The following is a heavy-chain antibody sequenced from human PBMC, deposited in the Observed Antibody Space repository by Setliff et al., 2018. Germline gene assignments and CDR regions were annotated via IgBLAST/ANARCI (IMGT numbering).Heavy chain of an antibody. CDR3: ARGRHHDTLSGYIDF. Sequence: PGGSLRLSCAASGFTFSSYALHWVRQAPGKGLEWVTLISYDGIDKYYADSVKGRFTVSRDNSKNTLYLQMNSLRAEDTAFYYCARGRHHDTLSGYIDFLCQGTLVTVSS. J-gene: IGHJ4*02. V-gene: IGHV3-30*04. CDR1: GFTFSSYA. CDR2: ISYDGIDK. D-gene: IGHD3-9*01.